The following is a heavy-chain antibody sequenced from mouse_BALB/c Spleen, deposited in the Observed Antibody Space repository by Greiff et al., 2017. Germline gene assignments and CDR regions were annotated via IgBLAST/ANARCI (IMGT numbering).Heavy chain of an antibody. V-gene: IGHV3-2*02. D-gene: IGHD2-12*01. J-gene: IGHJ3*01. CDR2: ISYSGST. Sequence: DVQLVESGPGLVKPSQSLSLTCTVTGYSITSDYAWNWIRQFPGNQLEWMGYISYSGSTSYNPSLKSRISITRDTSKNQFFLQLNSVTTEDTATYYCANLLLRGFAYWGQGTLVTVSA. CDR3: ANLLLRGFAY. CDR1: GYSITSDYA.